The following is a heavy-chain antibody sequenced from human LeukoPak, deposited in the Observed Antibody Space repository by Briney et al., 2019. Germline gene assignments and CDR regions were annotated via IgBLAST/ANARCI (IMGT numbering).Heavy chain of an antibody. D-gene: IGHD4-11*01. CDR2: IYYSGST. J-gene: IGHJ6*02. Sequence: SETLSLTCTVSGGSISSYYWSWIRQPPGKGLEWIGYIYYSGSTNYNPSLKSRVTISVDTSKNQFSLRLSSVTAADTAVSYCARDRVDYSYYYYGMDVWGQGTTVTVSS. CDR3: ARDRVDYSYYYYGMDV. CDR1: GGSISSYY. V-gene: IGHV4-59*01.